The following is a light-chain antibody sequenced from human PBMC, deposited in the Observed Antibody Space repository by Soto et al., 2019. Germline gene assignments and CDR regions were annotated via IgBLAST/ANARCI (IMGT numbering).Light chain of an antibody. CDR1: HGFTGGY. CDR2: GAS. V-gene: IGKV3-20*01. Sequence: EIVLTQSPGTLSLSPGEKATLSCGASHGFTGGYLAWYQQKPGQAPRLLIYGASSRATGIPDRFRGSGSGTDFTLSISRLEPEDFAVYYCQQYGGSPPITFGQGTRLEIK. J-gene: IGKJ5*01. CDR3: QQYGGSPPIT.